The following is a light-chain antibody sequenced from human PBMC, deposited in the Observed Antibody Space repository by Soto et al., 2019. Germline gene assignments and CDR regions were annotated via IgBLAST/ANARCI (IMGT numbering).Light chain of an antibody. CDR1: SSNIGAHYD. CDR3: QSYDSSLTGFVI. Sequence: QSVLTQPPSVSGAPGQRVTISCTGSSSNIGAHYDVHWYQQLPGTAPKLLIYGTTNRPSGVPDRFSGSKSVTSAALAITGLQAEDEADYYCQSYDSSLTGFVIFGGGTKLPVL. V-gene: IGLV1-40*01. CDR2: GTT. J-gene: IGLJ2*01.